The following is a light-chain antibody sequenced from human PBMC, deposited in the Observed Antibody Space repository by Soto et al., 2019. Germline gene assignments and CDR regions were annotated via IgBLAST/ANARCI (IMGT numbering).Light chain of an antibody. V-gene: IGKV1-5*01. Sequence: EIRLPQPLPPLPASVGARVPTTSRAVQGIITWWAWNQQKPGKAPKLLIYGASSLESGVPSRFSGSGSGTEFTLTITSLQPDDFATYYCQQYTIAYTFGQGTKLEIK. CDR1: QGIITW. J-gene: IGKJ2*01. CDR2: GAS. CDR3: QQYTIAYT.